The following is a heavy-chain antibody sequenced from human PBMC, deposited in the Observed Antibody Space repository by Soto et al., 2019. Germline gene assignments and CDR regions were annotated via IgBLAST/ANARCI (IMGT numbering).Heavy chain of an antibody. CDR1: GFTFSTSV. Sequence: QLQLVESGGGVVQPGTSLRLSCAASGFTFSTSVIHWVRQAPGKGLEWVAVMWSDGSNKYYADSVKGRFTISRDNSRNTLYLQMNSLRAEDTAVFYCAKEVGGPGYYDYWGQGTLVTVSS. V-gene: IGHV3-33*06. J-gene: IGHJ4*02. CDR2: MWSDGSNK. CDR3: AKEVGGPGYYDY. D-gene: IGHD3-3*01.